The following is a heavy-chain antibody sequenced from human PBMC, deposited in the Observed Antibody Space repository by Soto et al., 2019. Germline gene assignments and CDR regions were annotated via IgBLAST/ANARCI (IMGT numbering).Heavy chain of an antibody. J-gene: IGHJ5*02. V-gene: IGHV3-30*18. CDR2: ISYDGTNK. Sequence: ESGGGVVQPGRSLRLSCAGSGFTFSSFGMHWVRQAPGKGLEWVGVISYDGTNKYYADSVKGRFTISRDNSKNTLFLQMNSLRAEDTAVYYCAKSYALRYFDWLSPGSWGQGTLVTVSS. CDR1: GFTFSSFG. CDR3: AKSYALRYFDWLSPGS. D-gene: IGHD3-9*01.